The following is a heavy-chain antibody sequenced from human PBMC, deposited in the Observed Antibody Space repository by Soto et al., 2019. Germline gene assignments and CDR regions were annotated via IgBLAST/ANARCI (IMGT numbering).Heavy chain of an antibody. D-gene: IGHD3-3*01. J-gene: IGHJ6*03. CDR2: ITHSGST. CDR1: GESLSGYY. CDR3: ARGVILFMKWTGGGYSYKDYVDV. Sequence: QVQLQQWGAGLLKPSETLSLTCGVSGESLSGYYWSWIRQSPEEGLEWIGVITHSGSTNYNPSHKSRVTSSIDTSKKHYSLKLNAVTAADTAVYYCARGVILFMKWTGGGYSYKDYVDVWGNGTTVTVSS. V-gene: IGHV4-34*01.